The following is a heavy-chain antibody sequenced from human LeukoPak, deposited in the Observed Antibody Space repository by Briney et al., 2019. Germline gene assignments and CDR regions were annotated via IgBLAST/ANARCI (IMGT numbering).Heavy chain of an antibody. CDR3: VRHLVGMAIVTPFDY. Sequence: GESLKISCKGSGYSFTSYWIGWVRQMPGKGLEWMGIIYPGDSDTRYSPSFQGQVTISADKSISTAYLQWSSLKASDTAMYYCVRHLVGMAIVTPFDYWGQGTLVTVSS. V-gene: IGHV5-51*01. J-gene: IGHJ4*02. CDR2: IYPGDSDT. CDR1: GYSFTSYW. D-gene: IGHD5-24*01.